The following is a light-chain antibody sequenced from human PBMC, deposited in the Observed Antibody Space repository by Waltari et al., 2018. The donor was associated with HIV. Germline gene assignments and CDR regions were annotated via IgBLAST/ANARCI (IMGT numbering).Light chain of an antibody. J-gene: IGLJ2*01. CDR1: KLDSKY. V-gene: IGLV3-1*01. Sequence: SSDLSQPPSLSVSPGKTATITCSGDKLDSKYTCWYQQKPGQSPVLVIFQDVQRPSGIPERFSGSNSGNTATLTISGTQAVDEADYFCQAWDSTTEIFGGGTKLIVL. CDR2: QDV. CDR3: QAWDSTTEI.